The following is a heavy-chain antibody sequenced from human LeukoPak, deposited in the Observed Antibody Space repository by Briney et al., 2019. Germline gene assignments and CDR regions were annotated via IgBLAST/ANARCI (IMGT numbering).Heavy chain of an antibody. CDR2: IKSKTDGGTT. D-gene: IGHD3-10*01. J-gene: IGHJ4*02. CDR3: TTDPSGSITMVRGVTPFDY. Sequence: PGGSLRLSCAPSGFTFSNAWMRWVRQAPGKGLEWVGRIKSKTDGGTTDYAAPVKCRFTIARDDSKNTLYLQMNSLKTENTAVYYCTTDPSGSITMVRGVTPFDYWGQGTLVTVSS. V-gene: IGHV3-15*01. CDR1: GFTFSNAW.